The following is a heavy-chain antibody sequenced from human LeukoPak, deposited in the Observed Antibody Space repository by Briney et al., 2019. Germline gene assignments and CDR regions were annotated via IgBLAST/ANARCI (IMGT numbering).Heavy chain of an antibody. CDR1: SASINSRFHY. V-gene: IGHV4-39*01. CDR2: INYSGTT. CDR3: ARLNCGGGSCYSGKGNLDY. Sequence: SETLSLTCTVSSASINSRFHYWGWIRQPPGKGLEWIATINYSGTTYYNASLNSRVTISIDTSKNQFSLRLSSLTAADTAVYYCARLNCGGGSCYSGKGNLDYWGQGTLATVSS. J-gene: IGHJ4*02. D-gene: IGHD2-15*01.